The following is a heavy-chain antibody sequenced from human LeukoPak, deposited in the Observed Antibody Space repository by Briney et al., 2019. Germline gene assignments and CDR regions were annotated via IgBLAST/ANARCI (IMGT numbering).Heavy chain of an antibody. V-gene: IGHV1-46*01. CDR1: GYTLTSYY. D-gene: IGHD6-19*01. J-gene: IGHJ4*02. CDR2: INPGDGDT. Sequence: ASVKVSCKASGYTLTSYYMHWVRQAPGQGLEWMGIINPGDGDTTYAQRFRGRVTVTRDTSTSTVYMELSSLRSEDTAVFYCARAVYSSGSFDYWGQGTLVTVSS. CDR3: ARAVYSSGSFDY.